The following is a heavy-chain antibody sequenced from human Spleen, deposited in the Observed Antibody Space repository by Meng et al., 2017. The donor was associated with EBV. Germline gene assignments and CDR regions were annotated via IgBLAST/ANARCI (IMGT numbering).Heavy chain of an antibody. CDR1: GDSFSGDLPA. CDR2: TYYRSKWYN. J-gene: IGHJ4*02. Sequence: VQCHQSGPGPVQPSQTLLLPCAISGDSFSGDLPAWNWLRQSPSRGLEWLGRTYYRSKWYNDYAVSVKSRITINPDTSKNQFSLQLNSVTPEDTAVYYCARDNRGWYFDYWGQGTLVTASS. CDR3: ARDNRGWYFDY. V-gene: IGHV6-1*01. D-gene: IGHD3-10*01.